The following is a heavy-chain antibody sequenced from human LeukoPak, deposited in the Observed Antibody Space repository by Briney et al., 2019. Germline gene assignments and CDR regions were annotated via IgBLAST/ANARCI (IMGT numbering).Heavy chain of an antibody. J-gene: IGHJ5*02. CDR3: ARQASRRFDP. V-gene: IGHV6-1*01. Sequence: SQTLSLTCALSGDSVSSNSVAWTWFRQSPSRGLEWLGRTYYTSKWNNDYAESVQSLIAVNPDTSKNQFSLYLNSVTLEDTAVYYCARQASRRFDPWGQGTLVTVSS. CDR1: GDSVSSNSVA. CDR2: TYYTSKWNN.